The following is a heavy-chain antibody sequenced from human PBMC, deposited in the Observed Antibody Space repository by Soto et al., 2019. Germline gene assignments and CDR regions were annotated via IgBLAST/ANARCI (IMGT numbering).Heavy chain of an antibody. CDR3: ARLTQGTAALDY. D-gene: IGHD6-13*01. J-gene: IGHJ4*02. V-gene: IGHV4-34*01. CDR2: INHSGST. Sequence: SETLSLTCAVYGGSFSGYYWSWIRQPPGKGLEWIGEINHSGSTNYNPSLKSRVTISVDTSKNQFSLKLSSVTAADTAVYYCARLTQGTAALDYWGQGTLVTVS. CDR1: GGSFSGYY.